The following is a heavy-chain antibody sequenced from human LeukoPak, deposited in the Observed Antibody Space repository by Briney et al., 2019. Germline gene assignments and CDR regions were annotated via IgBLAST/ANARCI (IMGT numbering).Heavy chain of an antibody. CDR2: INPSGGST. CDR3: ARHPYYYDSSGYYQQLLYFDY. D-gene: IGHD3-22*01. Sequence: ASVKVSCKASGYTFTSYYMHWVRQAPGQGLEWMGIINPSGGSTSYAQKFQGRVTITADESTSTAYMELSSLRSEDTAVYYCARHPYYYDSSGYYQQLLYFDYWGQGTLVTVSS. J-gene: IGHJ4*02. CDR1: GYTFTSYY. V-gene: IGHV1-46*01.